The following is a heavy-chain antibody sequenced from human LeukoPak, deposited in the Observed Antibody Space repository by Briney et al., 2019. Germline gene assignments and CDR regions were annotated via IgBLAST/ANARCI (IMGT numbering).Heavy chain of an antibody. V-gene: IGHV4-59*01. CDR2: IYYSGST. CDR1: GGSISSYY. CDR3: ARGGGFWSGYYRDY. J-gene: IGHJ4*02. Sequence: SETLSLTCTVSGGSISSYYWSWIRQPPGKGLEWIGYIYYSGSTNYNPSLKSRVTISVDTSKNQFSLKLSSVTAADTAVYYCARGGGFWSGYYRDYWGQGTLVTVSS. D-gene: IGHD3-3*01.